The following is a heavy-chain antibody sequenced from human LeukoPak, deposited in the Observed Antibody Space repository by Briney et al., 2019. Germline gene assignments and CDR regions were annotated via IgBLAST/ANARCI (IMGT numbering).Heavy chain of an antibody. Sequence: GESLKISCKGSGYSFTSYWIGWVRQMPGKGLEWMGIIYPGDSDTRYSPSFQGQVTISADKSISTAYLQWSSLKASDTAMYYCARGDSGSYFPYYYYMDVWGTGTTVTVSS. J-gene: IGHJ6*03. CDR2: IYPGDSDT. CDR3: ARGDSGSYFPYYYYMDV. CDR1: GYSFTSYW. V-gene: IGHV5-51*01. D-gene: IGHD1-26*01.